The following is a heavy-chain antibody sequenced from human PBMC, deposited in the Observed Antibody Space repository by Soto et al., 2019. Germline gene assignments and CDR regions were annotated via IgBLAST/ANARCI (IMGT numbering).Heavy chain of an antibody. CDR3: AKVGYDYGAYVGAIDI. Sequence: VQLLEAGGGLVQPGGSLRLSCAASGFTFSSYAMCWVRQAPGKGLEWVSAISGSGGSTYYADSVKGRFTFTRDNSKNTLYLKMNRMRAEDTAVYYCAKVGYDYGAYVGAIDIWGQGTMVTVSS. J-gene: IGHJ3*02. D-gene: IGHD4-17*01. CDR2: ISGSGGST. V-gene: IGHV3-23*01. CDR1: GFTFSSYA.